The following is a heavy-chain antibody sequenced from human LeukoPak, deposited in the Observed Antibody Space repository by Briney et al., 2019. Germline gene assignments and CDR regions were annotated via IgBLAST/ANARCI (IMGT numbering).Heavy chain of an antibody. CDR2: IYCSGST. CDR1: GGSISSYY. J-gene: IGHJ4*02. Sequence: SETLSLTCTVSGGSISSYYWSWIRQPPGKGLEWIGYIYCSGSTNYNPSLKSRVTISVDTSKNQFSLKLSSVTAADTAVYYCARGGDSSGYYYPVFDYWGQGTLVTVSS. CDR3: ARGGDSSGYYYPVFDY. V-gene: IGHV4-59*01. D-gene: IGHD3-22*01.